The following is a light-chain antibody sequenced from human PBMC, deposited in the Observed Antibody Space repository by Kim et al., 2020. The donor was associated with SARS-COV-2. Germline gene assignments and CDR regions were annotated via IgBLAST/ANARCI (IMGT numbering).Light chain of an antibody. V-gene: IGLV3-19*01. Sequence: SSELTQDPAISVALGQTVTITCQGDSLRTYYASWYQKKPRQPPLLVVYGHNSRPSGIPDRFSGSSSGNTASLTISWAQAEDEADYYCNCRHSSGNYWVFGGGTQLTVL. J-gene: IGLJ3*02. CDR1: SLRTYY. CDR2: GHN. CDR3: NCRHSSGNYWV.